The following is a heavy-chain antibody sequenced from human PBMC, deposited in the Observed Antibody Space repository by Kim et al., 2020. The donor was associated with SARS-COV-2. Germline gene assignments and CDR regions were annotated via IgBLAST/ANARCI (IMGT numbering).Heavy chain of an antibody. D-gene: IGHD2-15*01. V-gene: IGHV4-59*08. CDR3: ARQGGWGGITNVNWYFDL. J-gene: IGHJ2*01. Sequence: SRVTISVDTSKNPFSLKLSSVTAADTAVYYCARQGGWGGITNVNWYFDLWGRGTLVTVSS.